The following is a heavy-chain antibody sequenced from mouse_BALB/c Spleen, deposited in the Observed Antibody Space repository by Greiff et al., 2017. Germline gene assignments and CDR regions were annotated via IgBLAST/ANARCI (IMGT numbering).Heavy chain of an antibody. CDR1: GFNIKDYY. D-gene: IGHD1-2*01. V-gene: IGHV14-4*02. J-gene: IGHJ2*01. CDR2: IDPENGDT. CDR3: NGITTATWFAY. Sequence: VQLQQSGAELVRSGASVKLSCTASGFNIKDYYMHWVKQRPEQGLEWIGWIDPENGDTEYAPKFQGKATMTADTSSNTAYLQLSSLTSEDTAVYYCNGITTATWFAYWGQGTTLTVSS.